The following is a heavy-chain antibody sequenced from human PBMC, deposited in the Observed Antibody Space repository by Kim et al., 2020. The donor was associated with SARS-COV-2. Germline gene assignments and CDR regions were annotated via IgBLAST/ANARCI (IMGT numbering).Heavy chain of an antibody. CDR3: ARDRDIVVVVAAARGAF. Sequence: GGSLRLSCAASGFTFSSYAMHWVRQAPGKGLEWVAVISYDGSNKYYADSVKGRFTISRDNSKNTLYLQMNSLRAEDTAVYCCARDRDIVVVVAAARGAF. J-gene: IGHJ3*01. CDR1: GFTFSSYA. D-gene: IGHD2-15*01. V-gene: IGHV3-30-3*01. CDR2: ISYDGSNK.